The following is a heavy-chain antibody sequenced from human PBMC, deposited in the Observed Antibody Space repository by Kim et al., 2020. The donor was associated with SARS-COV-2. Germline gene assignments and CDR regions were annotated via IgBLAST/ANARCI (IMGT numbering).Heavy chain of an antibody. Sequence: GGSLRLSCAASGFTFSSYEMNWVRQAPGKGLEWVSYISNSGSTIYYADSVKGRFTISRDNAKNSLYLQMNSLRAEDTAVYYCARDASNYYYDSSGYLPFDYWGQGPLVTVS. CDR3: ARDASNYYYDSSGYLPFDY. D-gene: IGHD3-22*01. CDR2: ISNSGSTI. CDR1: GFTFSSYE. J-gene: IGHJ4*02. V-gene: IGHV3-48*03.